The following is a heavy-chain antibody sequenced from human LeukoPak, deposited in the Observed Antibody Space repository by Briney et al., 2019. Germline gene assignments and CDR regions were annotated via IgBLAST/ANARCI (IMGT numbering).Heavy chain of an antibody. V-gene: IGHV1-2*02. J-gene: IGHJ4*02. D-gene: IGHD2-8*01. CDR3: AALMAHLDY. CDR1: GYTFTDYH. Sequence: ASVKVSCKAFGYTFTDYHMHWVRQAPGQGLEWMGWINPNSGDTNYAQKFQGRVTMTRDTTISTAYMELSRLRSDDTAVFYCAALMAHLDYWGQGTLVTVSS. CDR2: INPNSGDT.